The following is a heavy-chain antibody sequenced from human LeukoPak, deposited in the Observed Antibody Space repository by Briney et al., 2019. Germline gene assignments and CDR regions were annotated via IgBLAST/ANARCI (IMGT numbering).Heavy chain of an antibody. V-gene: IGHV1-69*06. CDR3: ARARIAAAGDYFDC. CDR1: GGTFSSYA. D-gene: IGHD6-13*01. J-gene: IGHJ4*02. Sequence: ASVKVSCKASGGTFSSYAISWVRQAPGQGLEWMGGIIPIFGTANYAQKFQGRVTITADKSTSTAYMELSSLRSEDTAVYYCARARIAAAGDYFDCWGQGTLVTVSS. CDR2: IIPIFGTA.